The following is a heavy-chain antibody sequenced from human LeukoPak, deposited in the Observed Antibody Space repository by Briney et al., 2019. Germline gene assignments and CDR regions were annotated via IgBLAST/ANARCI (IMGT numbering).Heavy chain of an antibody. CDR2: ISYDGSNK. J-gene: IGHJ4*02. D-gene: IGHD2-2*01. Sequence: GGSLRLSCAASGFTFSRYSLHWVRQAPGKGLEWVAVISYDGSNKYYADSVKGRFTISRDSSKNTLYLHMGSLRAEDTAVYYCAKDRYCSSISCHSSYFWGQGTLVTVSS. CDR3: AKDRYCSSISCHSSYF. V-gene: IGHV3-30*18. CDR1: GFTFSRYS.